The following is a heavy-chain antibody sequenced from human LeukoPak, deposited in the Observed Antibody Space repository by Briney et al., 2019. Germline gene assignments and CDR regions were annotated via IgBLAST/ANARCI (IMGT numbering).Heavy chain of an antibody. D-gene: IGHD6-13*01. V-gene: IGHV3-74*01. CDR2: INSDGSST. J-gene: IGHJ5*02. CDR1: GFTFSSYW. Sequence: PGGSLRLSCAASGFTFSSYWMHWVRQAPGKGLLWVSRINSDGSSTSYADSVKGRFTISRDNAKNTLYLQMNSLRAEDTAVDYCARVLPAAANGGFDPWGQGSLVTVSS. CDR3: ARVLPAAANGGFDP.